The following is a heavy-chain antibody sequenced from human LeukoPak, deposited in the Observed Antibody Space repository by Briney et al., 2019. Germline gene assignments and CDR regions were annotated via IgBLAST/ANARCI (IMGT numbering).Heavy chain of an antibody. CDR2: ISGGGST. CDR3: AKDNGIPVTGLFDY. CDR1: GFTFCNDA. J-gene: IGHJ4*02. V-gene: IGHV3-23*01. D-gene: IGHD6-19*01. Sequence: GGSLRLSCAASGFTFCNDAMSWVRQAPGKGPEWVSAISGGGSTYYADSVKGRFTISRDNSKNSLYLQMNSLRAEDTAVYYCAKDNGIPVTGLFDYWGQGTLVTVSS.